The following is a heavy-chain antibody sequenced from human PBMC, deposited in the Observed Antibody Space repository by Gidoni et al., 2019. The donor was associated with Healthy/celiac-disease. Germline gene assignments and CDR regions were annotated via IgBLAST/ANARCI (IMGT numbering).Heavy chain of an antibody. Sequence: QVQLVESGGGVVQPGRSLRLSCAAAGFPFSSECMRWVRQASGKGLECVAVIWYDGSNKCYADSVKGRFTISRDNSKNTLYLQMNSLRAEDTAVYYCARGYWNYEYFDYWGQGTLVTVSS. J-gene: IGHJ4*02. V-gene: IGHV3-33*01. CDR3: ARGYWNYEYFDY. D-gene: IGHD1-7*01. CDR1: GFPFSSEC. CDR2: IWYDGSNK.